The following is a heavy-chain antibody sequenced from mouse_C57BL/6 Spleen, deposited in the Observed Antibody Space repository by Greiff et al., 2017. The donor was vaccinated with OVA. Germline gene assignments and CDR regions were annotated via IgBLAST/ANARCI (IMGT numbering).Heavy chain of an antibody. V-gene: IGHV5-4*01. CDR3: ARVPYGKGYFDY. J-gene: IGHJ2*01. CDR2: ISDGGSYT. Sequence: EVQGVESGGGLVKPGGSLKLSCAASGFTFSSYAMSWVRQTPEKRLEWVATISDGGSYTYYPDNVKGRFTISRDNAKNNLYLQMSHLKSEDTAMYYCARVPYGKGYFDYWGQGTTLTVSS. D-gene: IGHD1-1*01. CDR1: GFTFSSYA.